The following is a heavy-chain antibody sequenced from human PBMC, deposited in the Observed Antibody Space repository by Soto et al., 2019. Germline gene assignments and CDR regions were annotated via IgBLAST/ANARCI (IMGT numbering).Heavy chain of an antibody. V-gene: IGHV3-30-3*01. Sequence: GGSLRLSCAASGFTFSSYAVHWVRQAPGKGLEWVAVISYDGSNKYYADSVKGRFTISRDNSKKTLYLQMNSLRAEDTAVYFCARAKMDFWSGSYAHYAMDVWGQGTTVTVSS. CDR3: ARAKMDFWSGSYAHYAMDV. CDR2: ISYDGSNK. D-gene: IGHD3-3*01. CDR1: GFTFSSYA. J-gene: IGHJ6*02.